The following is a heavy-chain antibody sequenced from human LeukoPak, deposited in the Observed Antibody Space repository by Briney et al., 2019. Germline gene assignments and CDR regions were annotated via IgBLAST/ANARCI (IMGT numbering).Heavy chain of an antibody. D-gene: IGHD6-6*01. CDR1: GFTFSSYV. J-gene: IGHJ4*02. CDR2: ISGSGDNT. Sequence: GGSLRLSCAASGFTFSSYVMSWVRQVPGKGLEWVSVISGSGDNTYYADSVKGRFTISRDNSKNMLYLQMNSLRAEDTAVYYCAKWKYSNSGIDDYWGQGTLVTVSS. CDR3: AKWKYSNSGIDDY. V-gene: IGHV3-23*01.